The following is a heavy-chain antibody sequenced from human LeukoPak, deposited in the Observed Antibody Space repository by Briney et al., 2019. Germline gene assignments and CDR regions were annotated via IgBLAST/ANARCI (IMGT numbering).Heavy chain of an antibody. J-gene: IGHJ4*02. CDR1: GGSFSGYY. D-gene: IGHD6-13*01. CDR2: INHSGST. V-gene: IGHV4-34*01. Sequence: SETLSLTCAVYGGSFSGYYWSWIRQPPGKGLEWIGEINHSGSTNYNPSLKSRVTISVDTSKNQFSLKLSSVTAADTAVYYCASPIAAAGPTFDYWGQGTLVTVSS. CDR3: ASPIAAAGPTFDY.